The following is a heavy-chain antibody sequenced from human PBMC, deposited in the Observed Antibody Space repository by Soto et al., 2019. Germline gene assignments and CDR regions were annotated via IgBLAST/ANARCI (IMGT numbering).Heavy chain of an antibody. Sequence: SETLSLTCTVSGDSIMRDSYYWNWIRQHPGKGLEWIGYIYYSGTTAYNPSLKTRVTISPDTSKNQFSLNLSSVTAADTAVYYCVRHAQWIIRAYWGQGSLVTVS. CDR3: VRHAQWIIRAY. J-gene: IGHJ4*02. V-gene: IGHV4-31*03. D-gene: IGHD5-12*01. CDR2: IYYSGTT. CDR1: GDSIMRDSYY.